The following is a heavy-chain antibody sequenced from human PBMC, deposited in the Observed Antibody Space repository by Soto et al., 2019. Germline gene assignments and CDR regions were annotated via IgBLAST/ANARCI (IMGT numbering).Heavy chain of an antibody. J-gene: IGHJ6*02. Sequence: PSETLSLTCAVYRGSFSGYSWNWIRQPPWKGLEWIGEINHSGSTNYNPSLKSRVTISVDTSKNQFSLKLSSVTAADTAVYYCARGWSSSWYRLYYGMDVWGQGTTVTVSS. CDR3: ARGWSSSWYRLYYGMDV. CDR1: RGSFSGYS. CDR2: INHSGST. D-gene: IGHD6-13*01. V-gene: IGHV4-34*01.